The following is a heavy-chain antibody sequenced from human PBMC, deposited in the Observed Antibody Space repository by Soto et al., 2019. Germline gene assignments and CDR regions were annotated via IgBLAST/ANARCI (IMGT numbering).Heavy chain of an antibody. D-gene: IGHD7-27*01. CDR3: ARHNWGSGDY. CDR2: IKQDGCEK. Sequence: EVQLVEAGGGLVQPGGSLRLSCAASGVTFSSYWMSWVRQAPGKGLEWVANIKQDGCEKYYVDSVKGRFTISRDTAKNSLYLQMNSLRAEDTAVYYCARHNWGSGDYWGQGTLVTVSS. J-gene: IGHJ4*02. CDR1: GVTFSSYW. V-gene: IGHV3-7*01.